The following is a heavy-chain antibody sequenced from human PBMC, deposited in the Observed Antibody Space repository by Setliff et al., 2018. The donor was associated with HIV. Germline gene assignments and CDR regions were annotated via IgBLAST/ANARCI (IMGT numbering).Heavy chain of an antibody. V-gene: IGHV1-46*01. CDR3: ARTYYNFWSGDYYYYGMDV. CDR1: GYTFTSYY. Sequence: ASVKVSCKASGYTFTSYYMHWVRQAPGQGLEWMGIINPSGGSTSYAQKFQGRVTMTRDTSTSAVYVELSSLRSEDTAVYYCARTYYNFWSGDYYYYGMDVWGQGTTVTVSS. CDR2: INPSGGST. J-gene: IGHJ6*02. D-gene: IGHD3-3*01.